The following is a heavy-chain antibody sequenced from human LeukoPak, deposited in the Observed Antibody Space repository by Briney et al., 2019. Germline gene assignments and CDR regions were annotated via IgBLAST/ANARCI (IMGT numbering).Heavy chain of an antibody. CDR1: GGSFSGYY. Sequence: SETLSLTCAVYGGSFSGYYWSWIRQPPGKGLGWIGEINHSGSTNYNPSLKSRVTISVDTSKNQFSLKLSCVTAADTAVYYCARGTQDIEVVVAATPPLYYYYYYMDVWGKGTTVTVSS. D-gene: IGHD2-15*01. J-gene: IGHJ6*03. V-gene: IGHV4-34*01. CDR3: ARGTQDIEVVVAATPPLYYYYYYMDV. CDR2: INHSGST.